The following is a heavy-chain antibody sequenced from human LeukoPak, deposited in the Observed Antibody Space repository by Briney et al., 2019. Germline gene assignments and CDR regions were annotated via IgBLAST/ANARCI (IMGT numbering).Heavy chain of an antibody. Sequence: GGSLRLSCAASGFTFSDYSMHWVRQAPGKGLNWVAFIRYDGNNKYYADSVKGRFTISRDNSKNTLYLQMNSLRAEDTAIYYCAKGPMGRGFDYWGQGTLVTVSS. CDR3: AKGPMGRGFDY. CDR1: GFTFSDYS. D-gene: IGHD3-10*01. J-gene: IGHJ4*02. CDR2: IRYDGNNK. V-gene: IGHV3-30*02.